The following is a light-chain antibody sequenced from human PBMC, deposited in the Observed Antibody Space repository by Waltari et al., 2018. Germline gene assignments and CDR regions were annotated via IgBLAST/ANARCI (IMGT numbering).Light chain of an antibody. Sequence: TCRSSQGIRNDLGWYQQKPGKAPELLIYAASTLQSGVPSRFSGSGSGTDFTLTISSLQPEDFATYYCLQDYNYPRTFGQGTKVEIK. CDR3: LQDYNYPRT. CDR2: AAS. CDR1: QGIRND. J-gene: IGKJ1*01. V-gene: IGKV1-6*01.